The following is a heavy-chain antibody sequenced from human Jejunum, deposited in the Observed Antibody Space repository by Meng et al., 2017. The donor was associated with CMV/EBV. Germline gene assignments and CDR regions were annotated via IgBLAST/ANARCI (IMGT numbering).Heavy chain of an antibody. CDR3: VRGGSSGTLKYFDY. V-gene: IGHV3-48*03. Sequence: GFTFSSYEMNWVRQLPGKGLEWISYISASTSAIYYAASVKGRFTISRDNVKNSLYLLMESLRADDTAIYYCVRGGSSGTLKYFDYWGQGALVTVSS. J-gene: IGHJ4*02. CDR2: ISASTSAI. D-gene: IGHD3-3*01. CDR1: GFTFSSYE.